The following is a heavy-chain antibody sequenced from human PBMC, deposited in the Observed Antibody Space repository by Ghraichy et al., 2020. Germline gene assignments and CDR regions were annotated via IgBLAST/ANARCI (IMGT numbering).Heavy chain of an antibody. CDR2: ITDDGGRT. CDR3: AKEAHLAGPLDY. D-gene: IGHD3-3*02. J-gene: IGHJ4*02. V-gene: IGHV3-43*02. Sequence: GGSLRLSCAASGFTFDDYAMHWVRQAPGKGLEWFSLITDDGGRTYYADSVKGRFTISRDNSKNSLYLQMDSLRTEDTALYYCAKEAHLAGPLDYWGQGTLVSVSS. CDR1: GFTFDDYA.